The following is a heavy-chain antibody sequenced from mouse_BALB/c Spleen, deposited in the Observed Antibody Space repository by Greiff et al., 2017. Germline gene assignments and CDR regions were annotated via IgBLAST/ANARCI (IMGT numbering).Heavy chain of an antibody. Sequence: EVQRVESGGGLVQPGGSLKLSCAASGFTFSSYGMSWVRQTPDKRLELVATINSNGGSTYYPDSVKGRFTISRDNVKNTLYLQMSSLKSEDTAMYYCAREGANYAMDYWGQGTSVTVAS. D-gene: IGHD3-1*01. V-gene: IGHV5-6-3*01. CDR2: INSNGGST. CDR3: AREGANYAMDY. CDR1: GFTFSSYG. J-gene: IGHJ4*01.